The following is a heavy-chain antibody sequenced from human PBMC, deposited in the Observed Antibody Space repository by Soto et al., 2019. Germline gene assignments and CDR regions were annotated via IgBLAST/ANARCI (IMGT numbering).Heavy chain of an antibody. CDR2: ISYDGSNK. CDR3: AKDILYRSSSPRGPFDY. D-gene: IGHD6-6*01. J-gene: IGHJ4*02. Sequence: QVQLVESGGGVVQPGRSLRLSCAASGFTFSSYGMHWVRQAPGKGLEWVAVISYDGSNKYYADSVKGRFTISRDNSKNTLYLQMNSLRAEDTAVYYCAKDILYRSSSPRGPFDYRGQGTVVTVSS. CDR1: GFTFSSYG. V-gene: IGHV3-30*18.